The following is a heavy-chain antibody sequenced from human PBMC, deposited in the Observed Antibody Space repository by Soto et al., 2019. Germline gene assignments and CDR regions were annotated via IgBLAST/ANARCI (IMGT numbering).Heavy chain of an antibody. CDR3: ARVITIFGVVPLSYFDY. D-gene: IGHD3-3*01. V-gene: IGHV3-53*01. Sequence: GGSLRLSCAASGFTVSSNYMSWVRQAPGKGLEWVSVIYSGGSTYYADSVKGRFTISRDNSKNTLYLQMNSLRAEDTAVYYCARVITIFGVVPLSYFDYWGQGTLVTVSS. J-gene: IGHJ4*02. CDR2: IYSGGST. CDR1: GFTVSSNY.